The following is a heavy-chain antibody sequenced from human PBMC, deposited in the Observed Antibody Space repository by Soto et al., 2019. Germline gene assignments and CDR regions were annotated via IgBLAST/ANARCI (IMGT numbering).Heavy chain of an antibody. V-gene: IGHV1-18*01. CDR2: ISAYTGDT. J-gene: IGHJ4*02. CDR3: ARDMRYYDGSGFVGY. Sequence: ASLKVSCKASGYTFTSYGITWVLHAPGQGLEWMGWISAYTGDTNYAQKLQGRVTMTTDTSTSTAYMELRSLRSDDTAVYYCARDMRYYDGSGFVGYWGQGTPVTVYS. D-gene: IGHD3-22*01. CDR1: GYTFTSYG.